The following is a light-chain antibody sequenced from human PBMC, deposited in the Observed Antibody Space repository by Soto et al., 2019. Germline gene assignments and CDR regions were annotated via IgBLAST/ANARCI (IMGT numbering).Light chain of an antibody. Sequence: EIVMTQSPATLSVSPGDRATLSCRASQSVSSNLAWYQQKPGQAPRLLIYGASTRATGVPDRLSGSGSGTGFTLTISSLQSEDFAVYYCQQYNDWPRSFGQGTKLEIK. CDR1: QSVSSN. CDR2: GAS. V-gene: IGKV3-15*01. J-gene: IGKJ2*01. CDR3: QQYNDWPRS.